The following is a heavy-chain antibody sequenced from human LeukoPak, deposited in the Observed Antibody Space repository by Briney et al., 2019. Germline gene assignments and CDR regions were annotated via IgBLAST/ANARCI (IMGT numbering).Heavy chain of an antibody. CDR3: ARGGYYNILTGYETADAFDI. D-gene: IGHD3-9*01. Sequence: SVKVSCKASGGTFSSYAISWVRQAPGQGLEWMGGIIPIFGTANYAQKFQGRVTITTDESTSTAYMELRSLRSDDTAVYYCARGGYYNILTGYETADAFDIWGQGTMVTVSP. CDR2: IIPIFGTA. CDR1: GGTFSSYA. J-gene: IGHJ3*02. V-gene: IGHV1-69*05.